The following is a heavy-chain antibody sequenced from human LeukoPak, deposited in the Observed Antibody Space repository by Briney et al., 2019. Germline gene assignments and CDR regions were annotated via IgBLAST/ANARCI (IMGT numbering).Heavy chain of an antibody. Sequence: ASVKVSCKASGYTFTSYGISWVRQAPGQGLEWMGWISAYNGNTNYAQKLQGRVTMTEDTSTDTAYMELSSLRSEDTAVYYCATERWKRAFDYWGQGTLVTVSS. CDR2: ISAYNGNT. D-gene: IGHD4-23*01. J-gene: IGHJ4*02. V-gene: IGHV1-18*01. CDR1: GYTFTSYG. CDR3: ATERWKRAFDY.